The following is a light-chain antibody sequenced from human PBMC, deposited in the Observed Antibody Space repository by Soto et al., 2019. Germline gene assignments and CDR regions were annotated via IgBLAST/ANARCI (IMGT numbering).Light chain of an antibody. V-gene: IGKV1-39*01. CDR1: QSISPY. CDR2: SAS. Sequence: DIQMTQSPSSLSASVGDRVTITCRASQSISPYLNWYQQKPGKAPNLLIYSASILESGVPSRFSGSGSGTDFTLTISSLQPDDFATYYCQQYGAFGQGTKVDIK. CDR3: QQYGA. J-gene: IGKJ1*01.